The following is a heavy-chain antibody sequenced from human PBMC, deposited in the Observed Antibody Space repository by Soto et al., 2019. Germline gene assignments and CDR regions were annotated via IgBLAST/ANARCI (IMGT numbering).Heavy chain of an antibody. CDR3: ARGCVHYARGGNWFDP. J-gene: IGHJ5*02. CDR2: MNPNSGNT. V-gene: IGHV1-8*01. CDR1: GYTFTSYD. D-gene: IGHD4-17*01. Sequence: ASVKVSCKASGYTFTSYDINWVRQATGQGLEWMGWMNPNSGNTGYAQKFQGRVTMTRNTSISTAYMELSSLRSEDTAVYYCARGCVHYARGGNWFDPWGQGTLVTVSS.